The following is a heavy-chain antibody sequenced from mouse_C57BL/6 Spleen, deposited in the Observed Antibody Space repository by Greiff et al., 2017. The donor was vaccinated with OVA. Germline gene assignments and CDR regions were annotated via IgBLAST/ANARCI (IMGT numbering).Heavy chain of an antibody. V-gene: IGHV1-26*01. CDR3: ARWAYDYETYYAMDD. Sequence: EVQLQQSGPELVKPGASVKISCKASGYTFTDYYMNWVKQSHGKSLEWIGDINPNNGGTSYNQKFKGKATLTVDKSSITAYMELRSLTSEDSAVYYWARWAYDYETYYAMDDWGQGTSVTVSS. CDR1: GYTFTDYY. CDR2: INPNNGGT. D-gene: IGHD2-4*01. J-gene: IGHJ4*01.